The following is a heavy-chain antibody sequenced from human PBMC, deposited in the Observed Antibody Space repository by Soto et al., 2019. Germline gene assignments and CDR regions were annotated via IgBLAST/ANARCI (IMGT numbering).Heavy chain of an antibody. CDR3: ARGGRFLTGYLETGYYYYAMDV. CDR1: GDSISSYY. V-gene: IGHV4-59*01. D-gene: IGHD3-9*01. J-gene: IGHJ6*02. Sequence: PSETLSLTCSVFGDSISSYYWSWIRQPPGKGLQWIGYIYYTANTNYNPSLKSRVAISIDTSKNQLSLKLTSVAPAGTGGYYCARGGRFLTGYLETGYYYYAMDVWGQGTPVTVSS. CDR2: IYYTANT.